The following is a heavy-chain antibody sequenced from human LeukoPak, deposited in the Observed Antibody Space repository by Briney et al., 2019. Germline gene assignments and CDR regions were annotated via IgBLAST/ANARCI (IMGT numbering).Heavy chain of an antibody. CDR1: GYTFTTYY. D-gene: IGHD2-2*01. CDR2: VNPSGGST. J-gene: IGHJ4*02. CDR3: ARGGWYQLPPMYECSDY. V-gene: IGHV1-46*03. Sequence: ASVKVSCKASGYTFTTYYMRWVRQAPGQGLEWMGIVNPSGGSTSYAQKFQGRITMTRDTSTSTVYMELSSLRSGDTAVYYCARGGWYQLPPMYECSDYWGQGTLVTVSS.